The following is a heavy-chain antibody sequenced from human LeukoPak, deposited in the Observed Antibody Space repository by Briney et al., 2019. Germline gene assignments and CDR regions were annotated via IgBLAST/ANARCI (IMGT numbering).Heavy chain of an antibody. J-gene: IGHJ4*02. CDR3: ARQAYDYVDSPFHH. D-gene: IGHD3-10*02. CDR2: ISYDGSNK. Sequence: PGRSLRLSCAASGFTFSSYGMHWVRQAPGKGLEWVAVISYDGSNKYYADSVKGRFTISRDNSKNTLYLQMNSLRAEDTAVYYCARQAYDYVDSPFHHWGQGTLVTVSS. V-gene: IGHV3-30*03. CDR1: GFTFSSYG.